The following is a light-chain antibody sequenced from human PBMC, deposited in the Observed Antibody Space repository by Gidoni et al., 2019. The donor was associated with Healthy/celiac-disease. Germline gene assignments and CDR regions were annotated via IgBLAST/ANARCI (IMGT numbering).Light chain of an antibody. V-gene: IGKV3-15*01. CDR2: GAS. Sequence: EIVMTQSLATLSVSPGERATLSCRASQSVSSNLAWYQQKPGQAPRLVIYGASTRSTGIPARFSGSGSATEFTLTISSLQSEDFAVYYCQQYNNWPPITFGQGTRLEIK. CDR3: QQYNNWPPIT. CDR1: QSVSSN. J-gene: IGKJ5*01.